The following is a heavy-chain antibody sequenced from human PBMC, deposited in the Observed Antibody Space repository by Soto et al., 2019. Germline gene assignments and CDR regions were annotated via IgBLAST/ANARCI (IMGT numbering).Heavy chain of an antibody. J-gene: IGHJ6*02. D-gene: IGHD6-13*01. V-gene: IGHV1-69*01. CDR3: ARAPAVAAAGSYYYYGMDV. CDR1: GGTFSSYA. Sequence: QVQLVQSGAEVKKPGSSVKVSCTASGGTFSSYAISWVRQAPGQGLEWLGGIIPIFGTANYAQKFQGRVTITADESTSTAYMELSSLRSEDTAVYYCARAPAVAAAGSYYYYGMDVWGQGTTVTVSS. CDR2: IIPIFGTA.